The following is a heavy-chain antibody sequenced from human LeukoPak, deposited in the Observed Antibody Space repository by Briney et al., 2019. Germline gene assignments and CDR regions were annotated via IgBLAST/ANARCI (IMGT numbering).Heavy chain of an antibody. CDR3: ARDKYSSSSIPLDY. CDR2: IGSSSSYI. D-gene: IGHD6-6*01. Sequence: GGSLRLSCAASGFTFSSYSMNWVRQAPGKGLEWVSSIGSSSSYIYYADSVKGRFTISRDNAKNSLYLQMNSLRAEDTAVYYCARDKYSSSSIPLDYWGQGTLVTVSS. CDR1: GFTFSSYS. V-gene: IGHV3-21*01. J-gene: IGHJ4*02.